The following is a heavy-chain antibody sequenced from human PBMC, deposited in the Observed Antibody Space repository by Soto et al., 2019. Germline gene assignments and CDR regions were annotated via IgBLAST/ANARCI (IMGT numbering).Heavy chain of an antibody. CDR2: IYYSGST. CDR3: ARDGGFCTNGVCPVYYYYGMDV. V-gene: IGHV4-39*02. D-gene: IGHD2-8*01. CDR1: GGSISSSSYY. J-gene: IGHJ6*02. Sequence: SETLSLTCTVSGGSISSSSYYWGWIRQPPGKGLEWIGSIYYSGSTYYNQSLKSRVTISVDTSKNQFSLKLSSVTAADTAVYYCARDGGFCTNGVCPVYYYYGMDVWGQGTTVT.